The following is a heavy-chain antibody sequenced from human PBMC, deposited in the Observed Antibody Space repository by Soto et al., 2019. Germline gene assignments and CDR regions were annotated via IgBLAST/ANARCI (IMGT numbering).Heavy chain of an antibody. D-gene: IGHD3-22*01. J-gene: IGHJ4*02. CDR1: GFTFSSYG. Sequence: QVQLVESGGGVVQPGRSLRLSCAASGFTFSSYGMHWVRQAPGKGLEWVAVISYDGSNKYYTDSVKGRFTIYRDNSKNTLYLQMNSLRAEDTTVYYCAKAYYYESSGADWGQGTLVTVSS. V-gene: IGHV3-30*18. CDR3: AKAYYYESSGAD. CDR2: ISYDGSNK.